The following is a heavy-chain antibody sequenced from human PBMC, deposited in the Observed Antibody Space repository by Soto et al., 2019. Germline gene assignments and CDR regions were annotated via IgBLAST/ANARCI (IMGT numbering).Heavy chain of an antibody. D-gene: IGHD3-22*01. CDR2: IIPIFGTA. CDR3: ARERTYYYDSSGYSLTGFDY. J-gene: IGHJ4*02. Sequence: QVQLVQSGAEVKKPGSSVKVSCKASGGTFSSYAISWVRQAPGQGLEWMGGIIPIFGTANYAQKFQGRVTITADESTSTAYMELSSLRSEDTAVYYCARERTYYYDSSGYSLTGFDYWGQGTLVTVSS. V-gene: IGHV1-69*12. CDR1: GGTFSSYA.